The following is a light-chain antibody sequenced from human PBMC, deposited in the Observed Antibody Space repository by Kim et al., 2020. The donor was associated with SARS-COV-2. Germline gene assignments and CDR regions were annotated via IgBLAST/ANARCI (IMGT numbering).Light chain of an antibody. CDR2: GAS. V-gene: IGKV3-20*01. J-gene: IGKJ1*01. CDR1: QSVSSTY. CDR3: QHSVT. Sequence: EIVLTQSPGTLSLSPGERATLSCRASQSVSSTYLAWYQQKPGQAPRLLIYGASSRATGIPDRFSGSGSGTDFTLTISRLESEDFAVFYCQHSVTFGQGTKVDIK.